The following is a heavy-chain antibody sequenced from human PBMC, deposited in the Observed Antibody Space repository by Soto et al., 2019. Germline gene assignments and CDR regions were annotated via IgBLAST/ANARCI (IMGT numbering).Heavy chain of an antibody. Sequence: PSETLSVGCPVGGSVVSSGGYYCNWIRQHPGKGLEWIGYIYYRGSSDYNPSLKSRATISVDTSKNQFSLKLSSVTAGDTAVYYCARGNCTGDSCYSPNWFAPWGQGTLFTVSP. J-gene: IGHJ5*02. CDR1: GSVVSSGGYY. CDR3: ARGNCTGDSCYSPNWFAP. D-gene: IGHD2-15*01. CDR2: IYYRGSS. V-gene: IGHV4-31*03.